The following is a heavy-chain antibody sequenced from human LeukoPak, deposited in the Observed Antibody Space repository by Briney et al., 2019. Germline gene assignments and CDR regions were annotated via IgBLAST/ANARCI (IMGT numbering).Heavy chain of an antibody. CDR1: GFTFSSYA. D-gene: IGHD6-19*01. V-gene: IGHV3-30-3*01. CDR2: ISYDGSNK. CDR3: ARDPSSGWYFFSTAHYGMDV. J-gene: IGHJ6*02. Sequence: PGRSLRLSCAASGFTFSSYAMHWVRQAPGKGLEWVAVISYDGSNKYYADSVKGRFTISRDNSKNTLYLQMNSLRAEDTAVYYCARDPSSGWYFFSTAHYGMDVWGQGKTVTVSS.